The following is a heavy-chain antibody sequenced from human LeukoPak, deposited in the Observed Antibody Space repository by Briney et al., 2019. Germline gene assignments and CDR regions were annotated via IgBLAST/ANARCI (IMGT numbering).Heavy chain of an antibody. CDR2: MNPNSGNT. Sequence: ASVKVSRKASGYTFTSYDINWVRQATGQGLEWMGWMNPNSGNTGYAQKFQGRVTMTRNTSISTAYMELSSLRSEDTAVYYCATGTVTIYYYGMDVWGQGTTVTVSS. D-gene: IGHD4-17*01. V-gene: IGHV1-8*01. J-gene: IGHJ6*02. CDR1: GYTFTSYD. CDR3: ATGTVTIYYYGMDV.